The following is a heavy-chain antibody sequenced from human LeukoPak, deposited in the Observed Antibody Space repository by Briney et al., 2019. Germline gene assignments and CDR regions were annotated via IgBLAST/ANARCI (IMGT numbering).Heavy chain of an antibody. Sequence: QPGRPLRLSCAASQFTFTYYAMHWVRQAPGKGLEWVAIISYDGSDKYHADSVKGRFSIFRDNSKNTQYLQMDSLRPEDTAVYYCARDANWGEIDYWGQGTLVTVSS. CDR3: ARDANWGEIDY. CDR2: ISYDGSDK. V-gene: IGHV3-30-3*01. J-gene: IGHJ4*02. CDR1: QFTFTYYA. D-gene: IGHD7-27*01.